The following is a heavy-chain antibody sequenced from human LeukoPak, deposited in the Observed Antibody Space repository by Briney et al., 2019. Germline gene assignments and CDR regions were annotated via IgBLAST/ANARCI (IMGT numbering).Heavy chain of an antibody. Sequence: SETLSLTCTVSGVSISSYHWTWIRQPPGEGLEWIGHIYNSGSTNYNPSLRGRVTISLDTSKNQVSLRLSSVTAADTAMYYCARKDGDGWGQGTLVTVSS. V-gene: IGHV4-59*01. J-gene: IGHJ4*02. CDR3: ARKDGDG. D-gene: IGHD5-24*01. CDR1: GVSISSYH. CDR2: IYNSGST.